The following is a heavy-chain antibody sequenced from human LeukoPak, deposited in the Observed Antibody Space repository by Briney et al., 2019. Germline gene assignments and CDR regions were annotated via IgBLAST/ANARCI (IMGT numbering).Heavy chain of an antibody. Sequence: PGGSLRLSCAASGFTFSSYSMNWVRQAPGKGLEWVSSISSSSSYIYYADSVKGRFTISRDNSKNTLYLQMNSLRAEDTALYYCAKGPLIEVAGTTWDYWGQGTLVTVSS. D-gene: IGHD1-14*01. V-gene: IGHV3-21*04. J-gene: IGHJ4*02. CDR3: AKGPLIEVAGTTWDY. CDR1: GFTFSSYS. CDR2: ISSSSSYI.